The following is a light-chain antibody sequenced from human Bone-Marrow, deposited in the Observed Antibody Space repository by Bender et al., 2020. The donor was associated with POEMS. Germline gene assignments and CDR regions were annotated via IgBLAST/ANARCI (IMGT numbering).Light chain of an antibody. CDR2: RSD. V-gene: IGLV1-44*01. J-gene: IGLJ2*01. Sequence: QSILTQPPSASGTPGQTVTISCSGSSSNIGSHTVNWYQQFPGAAPKFLIYRSDQRPSGVPDRFSGSKSGTSASLAISGLQFEDEAEYYCAAWDDSLNGHVVFGGGTKLTVL. CDR1: SSNIGSHT. CDR3: AAWDDSLNGHVV.